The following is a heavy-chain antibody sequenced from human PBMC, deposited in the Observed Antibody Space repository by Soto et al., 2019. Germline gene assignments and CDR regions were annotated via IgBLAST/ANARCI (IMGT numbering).Heavy chain of an antibody. CDR2: IYYSGST. CDR1: GYSISSSNW. Sequence: PSETLSLTCAVSGYSISSSNWWGWIRQPPGEGLGWIGYIYYSGSTYYNPSLKSRVTMSVDTSKNQFSLKLSSVTAVDTAVYYCARTTEDYGDYTKDWYFDLWGRGTLVTVSS. V-gene: IGHV4-28*01. D-gene: IGHD4-17*01. CDR3: ARTTEDYGDYTKDWYFDL. J-gene: IGHJ2*01.